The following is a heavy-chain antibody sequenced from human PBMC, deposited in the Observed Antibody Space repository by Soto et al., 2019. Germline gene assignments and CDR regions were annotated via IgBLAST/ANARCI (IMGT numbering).Heavy chain of an antibody. Sequence: TLSLTCTVSGDSIISSDFYWGWVRQPPGKGLEWIGSIFYLGSSYYNPSLKSRVTMSVDTSKNQFSLRLRSVTAADTALYFCARHSLALRKNNWFDPWGQGIMVTVSS. CDR1: GDSIISSDFY. CDR3: ARHSLALRKNNWFDP. J-gene: IGHJ5*02. V-gene: IGHV4-39*01. D-gene: IGHD3-3*02. CDR2: IFYLGSS.